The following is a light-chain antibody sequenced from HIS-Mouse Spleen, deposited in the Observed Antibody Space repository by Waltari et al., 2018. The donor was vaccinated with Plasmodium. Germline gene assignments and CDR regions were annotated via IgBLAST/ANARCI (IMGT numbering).Light chain of an antibody. Sequence: IVMTQSPATLSVSPGESATRPCRHSQSFSSNLAWYQQKPGQAPRLLIYCSSTRATGIPARFIGRGSGTEFTLTISSLQSEDFAVYYCQQYNNWPFTFGPGTKVDIK. CDR1: QSFSSN. V-gene: IGKV3-15*01. CDR3: QQYNNWPFT. CDR2: CSS. J-gene: IGKJ3*01.